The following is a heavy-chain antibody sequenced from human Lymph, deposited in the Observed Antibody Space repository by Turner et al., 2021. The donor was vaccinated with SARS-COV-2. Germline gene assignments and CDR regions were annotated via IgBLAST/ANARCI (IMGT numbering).Heavy chain of an antibody. CDR2: IIPILAIA. CDR1: GGTFSSYA. V-gene: IGHV1-69*10. D-gene: IGHD2-2*01. CDR3: ARDSPYCSSTSCYDP. J-gene: IGHJ5*02. Sequence: QVQLVQSGAEVKKPGSSVKVSCKASGGTFSSYAITLVRQAPGQGLEWMGGIIPILAIANYAQKFQGRVTITVDKSTSTAYMELSSLRSEDTAVYYCARDSPYCSSTSCYDPWGQGTLVTVSS.